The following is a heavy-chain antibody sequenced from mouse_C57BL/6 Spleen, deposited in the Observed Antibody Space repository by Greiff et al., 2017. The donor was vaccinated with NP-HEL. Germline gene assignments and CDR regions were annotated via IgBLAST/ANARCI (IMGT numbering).Heavy chain of an antibody. J-gene: IGHJ4*01. CDR1: GFNIKDDY. CDR2: IDPENGDT. D-gene: IGHD2-3*01. CDR3: TFYDGSPHYYAMDY. Sequence: EVQLQQSGAELVRPGASVKLSCTASGFNIKDDYMHWVKQRPEQGLEWIGWIDPENGDTEYASKFQGKATITADTSSNTAYLQLSSLTSEDTAVYYCTFYDGSPHYYAMDYWGQGTSVTVSS. V-gene: IGHV14-4*01.